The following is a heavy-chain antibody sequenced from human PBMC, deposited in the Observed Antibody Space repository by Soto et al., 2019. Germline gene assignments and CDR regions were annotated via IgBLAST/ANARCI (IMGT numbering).Heavy chain of an antibody. CDR2: IYYSGST. D-gene: IGHD6-19*01. CDR3: ARAYSSGFQYYFDY. CDR1: GGSISSGGYY. Sequence: PSETLSLTCTVSGGSISSGGYYWSWIRQHPGKGLEWIGYIYYSGSTYYNPSLKSRVTISVDTSKNQFSLKLSSVTAADTAVYYCARAYSSGFQYYFDYWGQGTLVTVSS. V-gene: IGHV4-31*03. J-gene: IGHJ4*02.